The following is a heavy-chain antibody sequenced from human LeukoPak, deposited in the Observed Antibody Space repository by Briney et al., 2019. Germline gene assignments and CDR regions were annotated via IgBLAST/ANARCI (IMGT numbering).Heavy chain of an antibody. V-gene: IGHV1-18*01. CDR2: ISAYNGNT. J-gene: IGHJ4*02. D-gene: IGHD3-22*01. Sequence: ASVKVSCKASGYTFTSYGISWVRQAPGQGLEWMGWISAYNGNTNYAQKLQGRVTMTTDTSTGTAYMELRSLRSDDTAVYYCARDRGWGNYYDSSGYYLPGPSYWGQGTLVTVSS. CDR3: ARDRGWGNYYDSSGYYLPGPSY. CDR1: GYTFTSYG.